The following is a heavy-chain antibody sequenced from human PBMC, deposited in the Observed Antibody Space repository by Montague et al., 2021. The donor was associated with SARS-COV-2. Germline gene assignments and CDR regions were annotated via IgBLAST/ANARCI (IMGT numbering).Heavy chain of an antibody. Sequence: SLRLSCAASGFTFDDYAMHWVRQAPGKGLEWVSGISWNSGSIGYADSVKGRFTISRDNAKNSLYLQMNSLRAEDTALYYCAKEHETKRRGIYYFDYWGQGTLATVSS. V-gene: IGHV3-9*01. CDR2: ISWNSGSI. CDR1: GFTFDDYA. J-gene: IGHJ4*02. CDR3: AKEHETKRRGIYYFDY. D-gene: IGHD2-21*01.